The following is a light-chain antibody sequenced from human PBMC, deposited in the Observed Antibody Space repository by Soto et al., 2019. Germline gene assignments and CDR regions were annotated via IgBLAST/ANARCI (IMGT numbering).Light chain of an antibody. CDR1: QSVSSSY. CDR2: GAS. V-gene: IGKV3-20*01. J-gene: IGKJ1*01. Sequence: EIVLTQSPGTLSLSPGERVTLSCRASQSVSSSYLAWYQQKPGQAPRLLIYGASTRATGIPARFSGSGSGTEFTLTISSLQSEDFAVYYCQQYMTFGQGTKVDIK. CDR3: QQYMT.